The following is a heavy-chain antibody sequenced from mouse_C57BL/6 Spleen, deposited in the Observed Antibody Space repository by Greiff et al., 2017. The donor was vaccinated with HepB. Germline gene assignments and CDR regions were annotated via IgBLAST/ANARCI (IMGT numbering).Heavy chain of an antibody. J-gene: IGHJ3*01. CDR1: GFTFSDYG. CDR2: ISSGSSTI. Sequence: EVQLKESGGGLVKPGGSLKLSCAASGFTFSDYGMHWVRQAPEKGLEWVAYISSGSSTIYYADTVKGRFTISRDNAKNTLFLQMTSLRSEDTAMYYCASPIYYAYLWFAYWGQGTLVTVSA. D-gene: IGHD2-2*01. CDR3: ASPIYYAYLWFAY. V-gene: IGHV5-17*01.